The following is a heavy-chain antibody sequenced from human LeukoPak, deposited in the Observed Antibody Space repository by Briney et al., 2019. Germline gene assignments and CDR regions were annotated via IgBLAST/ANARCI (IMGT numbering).Heavy chain of an antibody. Sequence: SETPSLTCAVSGGSISSSNWWSWVRQPPGKGLEWIGEIYHSGSTNYNPSLKSRVTISVDKSKNQFSLKLSSVTAADTAVYYCARGYNILTGYYYFDYWGQGTLVTVSS. D-gene: IGHD3-9*01. CDR1: GGSISSSNW. CDR3: ARGYNILTGYYYFDY. J-gene: IGHJ4*02. V-gene: IGHV4-4*02. CDR2: IYHSGST.